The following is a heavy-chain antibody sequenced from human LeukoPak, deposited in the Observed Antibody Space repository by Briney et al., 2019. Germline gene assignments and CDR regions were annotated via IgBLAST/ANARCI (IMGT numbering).Heavy chain of an antibody. D-gene: IGHD6-13*01. J-gene: IGHJ6*02. Sequence: PGGSLRLSCAASGFTFNAYWMSWVRQAPGKGLEWVANIKQDGSEQFYVDSVKGRFTISRDNSKNTLYLQMSSLRAEDTAVYYCARPSGIAAAPDYYYGMDVWGQGTTVTVSS. CDR1: GFTFNAYW. CDR2: IKQDGSEQ. V-gene: IGHV3-7*03. CDR3: ARPSGIAAAPDYYYGMDV.